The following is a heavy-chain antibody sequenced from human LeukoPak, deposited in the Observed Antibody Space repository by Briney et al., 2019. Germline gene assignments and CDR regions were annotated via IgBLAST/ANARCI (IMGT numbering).Heavy chain of an antibody. CDR2: IIPILGIA. D-gene: IGHD1-14*01. CDR3: ASDGIEGDYYYMDV. CDR1: GGTFSSYA. Sequence: SVKVSCKASGGTFSSYAISWVRQAPGQGLEWMGRIIPILGIANYAQKFQGRVTITADKSTSTAYMELSSLRSEDTAVYYCASDGIEGDYYYMDVWGRGTTVTVSS. V-gene: IGHV1-69*04. J-gene: IGHJ6*03.